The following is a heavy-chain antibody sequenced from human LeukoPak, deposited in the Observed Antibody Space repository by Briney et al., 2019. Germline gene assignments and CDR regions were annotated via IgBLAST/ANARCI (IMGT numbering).Heavy chain of an antibody. D-gene: IGHD1-1*01. V-gene: IGHV3-7*04. CDR3: AGWDRSHWFDY. Sequence: PGGSLRLSCAASGFAFSTFWMGWVRQAPGNGLEWGANIKQDGSEKSYADSLKARFTISRDNGKNSLYLQMNSLRADDTAVYYCAGWDRSHWFDYWGQGTLVTVSS. CDR1: GFAFSTFW. J-gene: IGHJ4*02. CDR2: IKQDGSEK.